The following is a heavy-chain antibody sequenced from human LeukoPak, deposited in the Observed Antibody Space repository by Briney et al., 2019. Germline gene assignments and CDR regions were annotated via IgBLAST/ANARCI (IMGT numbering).Heavy chain of an antibody. D-gene: IGHD5-18*01. Sequence: GGSLRLSCAASGFTFSSYWMHWVRQAPGKGLVWVSRINSDGSSTSYADSVKGRFTISRDNAKNTLYLQMNSLRAEDTAVYYCARRGPFGQLWYYGMDVRGQGTTVTVSS. CDR3: ARRGPFGQLWYYGMDV. J-gene: IGHJ6*02. V-gene: IGHV3-74*01. CDR2: INSDGSST. CDR1: GFTFSSYW.